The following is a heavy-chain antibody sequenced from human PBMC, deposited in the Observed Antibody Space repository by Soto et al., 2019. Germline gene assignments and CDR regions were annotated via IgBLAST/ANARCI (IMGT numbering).Heavy chain of an antibody. V-gene: IGHV4-31*03. J-gene: IGHJ6*02. CDR3: ARDNAFGGVIAHYYGMDV. CDR1: GGSISSGGYY. D-gene: IGHD3-16*02. Sequence: QVQLQESGPGLVKPSQTLSLTCTVSGGSISSGGYYWSWIRQHPGKGLEWIGYIYYSGSTYYNPSLKSRVTISVDTSKNQLSLKLSSVTVADTAVYYCARDNAFGGVIAHYYGMDVWGQGTTVTVSS. CDR2: IYYSGST.